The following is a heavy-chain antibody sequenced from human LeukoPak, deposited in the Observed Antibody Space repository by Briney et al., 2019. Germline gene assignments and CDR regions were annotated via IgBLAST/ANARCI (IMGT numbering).Heavy chain of an antibody. V-gene: IGHV3-23*01. Sequence: GGSLRLSCAASGFTFSTYAMSWVRQAPGKGLEWVSTISGSDGSTYYADSVKGRFTISRDNSKNTLYLQMNSLRAEDTAVYYCAKGGTLVWSGSYYWGQGTLVTVSS. J-gene: IGHJ4*02. CDR1: GFTFSTYA. D-gene: IGHD1-26*01. CDR2: ISGSDGST. CDR3: AKGGTLVWSGSYY.